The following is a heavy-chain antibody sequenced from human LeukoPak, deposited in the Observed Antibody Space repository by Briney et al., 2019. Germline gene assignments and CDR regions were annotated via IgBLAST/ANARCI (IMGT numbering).Heavy chain of an antibody. J-gene: IGHJ4*02. CDR3: TTDPRNGYYFDY. V-gene: IGHV3-15*01. CDR1: GFTFTQAW. CDR2: IKSKTDGGAT. D-gene: IGHD1-1*01. Sequence: GGSLRLSCAASGFTFTQAWMSCVRQAPGKGLEWLGRIKSKTDGGATDYPALVKGRFTISRDDLRNTLYLQMNSLRVEDTAIYNCTTDPRNGYYFDYWGQGTLVTVSS.